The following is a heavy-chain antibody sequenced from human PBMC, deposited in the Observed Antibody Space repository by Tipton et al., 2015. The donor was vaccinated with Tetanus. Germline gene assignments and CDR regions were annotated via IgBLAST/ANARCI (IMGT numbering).Heavy chain of an antibody. CDR1: GGSFSGYY. Sequence: TLSLTCAVYGGSFSGYYWSWIRQPPGKGLEWIGEINHSGSTNYNPSLKSRVTISVDTSKNQFSLKLSSVTAADTAVYYCAGVVVPAAMWNAYYYGMDVWGQGTAVTVSS. CDR2: INHSGST. D-gene: IGHD2-2*01. J-gene: IGHJ6*02. CDR3: AGVVVPAAMWNAYYYGMDV. V-gene: IGHV4-34*01.